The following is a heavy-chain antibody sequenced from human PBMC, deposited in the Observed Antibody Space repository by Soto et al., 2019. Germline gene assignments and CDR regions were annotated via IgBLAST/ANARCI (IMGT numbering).Heavy chain of an antibody. CDR2: IIPIFGTA. CDR1: GGTFSSYA. J-gene: IGHJ4*02. Sequence: SVKVSCKASGGTFSSYAISWVRQAPGQGLEWMGGIIPIFGTANYAQKFQGRVTITADGSTSTAYMELSSLRSEDTAVYYCARASNFGVVIETYFDYWGQGTLVTVSS. V-gene: IGHV1-69*13. D-gene: IGHD3-3*01. CDR3: ARASNFGVVIETYFDY.